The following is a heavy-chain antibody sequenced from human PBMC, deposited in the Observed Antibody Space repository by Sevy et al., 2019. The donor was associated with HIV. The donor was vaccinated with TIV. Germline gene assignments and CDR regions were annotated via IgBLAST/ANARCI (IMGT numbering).Heavy chain of an antibody. CDR2: INQDGSKI. Sequence: GGSLRLSCAASGFTFTTYWMTWVRQAPGKGLEWVANINQDGSKINYVDSVKGRFIISRDNAKKSLYVQMNSLRADDTAVYYCARGQLTDDYWGQGTLVTVSS. J-gene: IGHJ4*02. D-gene: IGHD3-9*01. CDR3: ARGQLTDDY. CDR1: GFTFTTYW. V-gene: IGHV3-7*01.